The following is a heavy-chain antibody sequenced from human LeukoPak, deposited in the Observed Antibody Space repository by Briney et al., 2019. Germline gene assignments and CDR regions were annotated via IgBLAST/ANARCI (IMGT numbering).Heavy chain of an antibody. D-gene: IGHD5-18*01. J-gene: IGHJ6*03. Sequence: SETLSLTCTVSGGSISSSRYYWGWIRQPPGKGLEWIGGIYYSGSTYYNPSLKSRVTISVDPSKNQFSLKLSSVTAADTAVYYCARHSGYSYGYAYYYYYMDVWGKGTTVTVSS. CDR1: GGSISSSRYY. V-gene: IGHV4-39*01. CDR2: IYYSGST. CDR3: ARHSGYSYGYAYYYYYMDV.